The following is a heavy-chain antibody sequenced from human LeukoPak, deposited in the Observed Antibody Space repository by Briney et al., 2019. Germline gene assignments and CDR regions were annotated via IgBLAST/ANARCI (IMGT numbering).Heavy chain of an antibody. CDR1: RYSFSDFH. D-gene: IGHD5-18*01. J-gene: IGHJ3*01. Sequence: ASVRVSCKASRYSFSDFHIHWVRQAPGQGLEWMGWINPKSGATTYAERFRGRVTMTRDTSLNTVYLELASLYSDDTAVFYCARDYSDGHNRRDAFDLWGQGTTLIVSS. CDR2: INPKSGAT. CDR3: ARDYSDGHNRRDAFDL. V-gene: IGHV1-2*02.